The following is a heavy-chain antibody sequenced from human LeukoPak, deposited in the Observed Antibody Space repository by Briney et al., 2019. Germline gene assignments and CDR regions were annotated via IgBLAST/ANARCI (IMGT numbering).Heavy chain of an antibody. V-gene: IGHV3-33*01. CDR1: GFTFSSYG. Sequence: PGGSLRLSCAASGFTFSSYGMHWVRQAPGKGLEWVAVIWYDGSNKYYADSVKGRFTISRDNSKNTLYLQMNSLRAEDTAVYYCASSAAAGTFDYWGQGTLVTVSS. J-gene: IGHJ4*02. CDR2: IWYDGSNK. CDR3: ASSAAAGTFDY. D-gene: IGHD6-13*01.